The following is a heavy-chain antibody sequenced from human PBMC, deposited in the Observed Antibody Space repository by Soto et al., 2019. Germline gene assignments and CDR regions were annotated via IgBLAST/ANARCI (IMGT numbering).Heavy chain of an antibody. Sequence: GGSLGLSCEASGFTFVSYGMHRVRQAPGKGLEWVAVIWYDGSNKYYADSVKGRFTISRDNSKNTLYLQMNSLRAEDTAVYYCARDGGIAARRFGWFDPWGQGTLVTVSS. CDR3: ARDGGIAARRFGWFDP. V-gene: IGHV3-33*01. CDR1: GFTFVSYG. CDR2: IWYDGSNK. J-gene: IGHJ5*02. D-gene: IGHD6-6*01.